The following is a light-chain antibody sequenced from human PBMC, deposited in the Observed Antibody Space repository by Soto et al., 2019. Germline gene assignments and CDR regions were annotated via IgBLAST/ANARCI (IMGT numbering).Light chain of an antibody. CDR1: QSISSW. CDR2: DAS. V-gene: IGKV1-5*02. Sequence: DIEMTQSTSSLSPSVGDRFTIVCRASQSISSWLAWYQQKPWKAPKLLIYDASSLESGVPSRFSGSGSGTEFTLTISSLQPDDFATYYCQQYNSYSLTFGGGTKVDIK. CDR3: QQYNSYSLT. J-gene: IGKJ4*01.